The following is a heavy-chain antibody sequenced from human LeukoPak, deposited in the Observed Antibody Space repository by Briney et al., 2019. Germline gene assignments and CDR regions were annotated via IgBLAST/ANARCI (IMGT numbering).Heavy chain of an antibody. J-gene: IGHJ3*02. D-gene: IGHD4-11*01. Sequence: ASVKVSCKASGYTFTGYYMHWVRQAPGQRLEWMGWINAGNGNTIYSQKFQGRVTITRDTSASTAYMELSSLRSEDTAVYYCARVVTTVISGAFDIWGQGTMVTVSS. CDR3: ARVVTTVISGAFDI. CDR1: GYTFTGYY. V-gene: IGHV1-3*01. CDR2: INAGNGNT.